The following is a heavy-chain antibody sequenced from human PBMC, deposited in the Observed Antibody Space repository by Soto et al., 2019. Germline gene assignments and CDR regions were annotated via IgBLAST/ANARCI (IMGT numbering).Heavy chain of an antibody. Sequence: PSETLSLTCTLSGGSINSGGYYWRWIRQHPGKGLGWIGYINYSGSTNYNPSLKSRVIISRDTSKNHLSLNLSSVTAADTAIYYCARNYYNRKVYGYWGQGTLVTVSS. CDR2: INYSGST. CDR1: GGSINSGGYY. CDR3: ARNYYNRKVYGY. D-gene: IGHD3-22*01. J-gene: IGHJ4*02. V-gene: IGHV4-31*03.